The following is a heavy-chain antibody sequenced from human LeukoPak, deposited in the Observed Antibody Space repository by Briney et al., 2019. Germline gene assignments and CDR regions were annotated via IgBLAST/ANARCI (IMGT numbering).Heavy chain of an antibody. Sequence: GGSLRLSCAASGFTFSNAWMSWVRQAPGKGLEWVGRIKSKTDGGTTDYAAPVKGRFTISRDDSKNTLYLQMNSLRAEDTAVYYCAKDLTAMIVVVIGYWGQGTLVTVSS. J-gene: IGHJ4*02. CDR1: GFTFSNAW. D-gene: IGHD3-22*01. CDR3: AKDLTAMIVVVIGY. V-gene: IGHV3-15*01. CDR2: IKSKTDGGTT.